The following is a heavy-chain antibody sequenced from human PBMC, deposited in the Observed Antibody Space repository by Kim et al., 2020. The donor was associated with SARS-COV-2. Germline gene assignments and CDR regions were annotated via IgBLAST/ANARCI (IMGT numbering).Heavy chain of an antibody. CDR3: ARVKCSSTSCGYDYYYYGMDV. CDR1: GFTFSDYY. CDR2: ISSSSSYT. J-gene: IGHJ6*02. Sequence: GGSLRLSCAASGFTFSDYYMSWIRQAPVKGLEWVSYISSSSSYTNYADSVKGRFTISRDNAKNSLYLQMNSLRAEDTAVYYCARVKCSSTSCGYDYYYYGMDVWGQGTTVTVSS. D-gene: IGHD2-2*01. V-gene: IGHV3-11*05.